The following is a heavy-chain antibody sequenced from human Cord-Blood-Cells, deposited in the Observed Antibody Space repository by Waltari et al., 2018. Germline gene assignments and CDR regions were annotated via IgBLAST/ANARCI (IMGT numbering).Heavy chain of an antibody. V-gene: IGHV3-48*03. D-gene: IGHD5-18*01. CDR2: ISSSGSTI. Sequence: EVQLVESGGGLVQPGGFLRLSCAASGFTFSSSEMNWVRQAPGKGLEWVSYISSSGSTIYYADSVKGRFTISRDNAKNSLYLQMNSLRAEDTAVYYCARVEGGYSTDYWGQGTLVTVSS. CDR1: GFTFSSSE. J-gene: IGHJ4*02. CDR3: ARVEGGYSTDY.